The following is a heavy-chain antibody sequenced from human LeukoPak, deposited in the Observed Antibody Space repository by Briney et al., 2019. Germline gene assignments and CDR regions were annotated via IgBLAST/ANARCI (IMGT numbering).Heavy chain of an antibody. CDR3: ARLNSYGFYYFDY. J-gene: IGHJ4*02. CDR1: GFTFSSYS. Sequence: GGSLRLSCAASGFTFSSYSMNWVRQAPGKGLEWVSSISSSSYIYYADSVKGRFTISRDNAKNSLYLQMNSLRAEDTAVYYCARLNSYGFYYFDYWGQGTLVTVSS. V-gene: IGHV3-21*01. D-gene: IGHD5-18*01. CDR2: ISSSSYI.